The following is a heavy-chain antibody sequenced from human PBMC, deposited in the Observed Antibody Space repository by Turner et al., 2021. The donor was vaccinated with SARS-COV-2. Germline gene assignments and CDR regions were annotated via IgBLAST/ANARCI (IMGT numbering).Heavy chain of an antibody. CDR1: GCSISRSSYY. D-gene: IGHD1-26*01. J-gene: IGHJ6*02. CDR3: AGEVVVLTTTHYGMDV. CDR2: IYYSGST. Sequence: QLQLQESGPGLVKPSETLSLTCTVSGCSISRSSYYWGWIRQPPGKGLEWIGSIYYSGSTYYNPSLKSRVTISVDTSKNQFSLKLSSVTAADTAVYYCAGEVVVLTTTHYGMDVWGQGTTVTVSS. V-gene: IGHV4-39*01.